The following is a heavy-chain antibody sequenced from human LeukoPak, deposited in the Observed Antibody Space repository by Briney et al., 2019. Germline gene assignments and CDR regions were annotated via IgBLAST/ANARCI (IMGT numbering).Heavy chain of an antibody. CDR3: ASNDYRDEGIDS. D-gene: IGHD4-17*01. J-gene: IGHJ4*02. V-gene: IGHV3-21*01. CDR1: GFTFSSYA. Sequence: GGSLRLSCATSGFTFSSYAMHWVRQATGKGLEWVSSISYSGPHMFYADSVRGRFTISRDNAENSLFLQMNSLRAEDTAVYFCASNDYRDEGIDSWGQGTLVTVSS. CDR2: ISYSGPHM.